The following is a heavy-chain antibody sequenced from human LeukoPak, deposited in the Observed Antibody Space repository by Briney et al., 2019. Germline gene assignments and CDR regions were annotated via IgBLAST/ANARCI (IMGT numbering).Heavy chain of an antibody. CDR1: GFTFSSYS. Sequence: GGSLRLSCAASGFTFSSYSMNWVRQAPGKGLEWVSSISSSSSYINYADSVKGRFTISRDNAKNSLHLQMNSLRVEDTAVYYCARATDGDYVPYWGQGTLVTVSS. D-gene: IGHD4-17*01. V-gene: IGHV3-21*01. CDR2: ISSSSSYI. J-gene: IGHJ4*02. CDR3: ARATDGDYVPY.